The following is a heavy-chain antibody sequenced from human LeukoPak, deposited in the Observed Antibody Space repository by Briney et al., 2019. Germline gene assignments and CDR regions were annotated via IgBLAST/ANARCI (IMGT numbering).Heavy chain of an antibody. CDR2: INHSGST. CDR3: ARAGGYCSGGSCYYWYFDY. D-gene: IGHD2-15*01. Sequence: SETLSLTCAVYGGSFCGYYWSWIRQPPGKGLEWIGEINHSGSTNYNPSLKSRVTISVDTSKNQFSLKLSSVTAADTAVYYCARAGGYCSGGSCYYWYFDYWGQGTLVTVSS. J-gene: IGHJ4*02. V-gene: IGHV4-34*01. CDR1: GGSFCGYY.